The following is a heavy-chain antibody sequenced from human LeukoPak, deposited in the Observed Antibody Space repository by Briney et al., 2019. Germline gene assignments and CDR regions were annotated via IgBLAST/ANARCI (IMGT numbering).Heavy chain of an antibody. V-gene: IGHV1-2*06. J-gene: IGHJ5*02. CDR2: INPNSGGT. D-gene: IGHD2-21*02. Sequence: ASVKVSCKASGYTFTGYYMHWVRQAPGQGLEWMGRINPNSGGTNYAQKFQGRVTTTRDTSISTAYMELSRLRSDDTAVYYCARVLAYCGGDCYSDGDNWFDPWGQGTLVTVSS. CDR1: GYTFTGYY. CDR3: ARVLAYCGGDCYSDGDNWFDP.